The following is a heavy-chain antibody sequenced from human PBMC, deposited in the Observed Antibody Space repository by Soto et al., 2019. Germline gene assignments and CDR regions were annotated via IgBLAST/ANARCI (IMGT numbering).Heavy chain of an antibody. V-gene: IGHV3-23*01. Sequence: PGGSLRLSCAASGFAFSSYAMIWVRQAPVNGLEFVSAISGIFGSTYYADSVKGRFTISRYNSKNTLYLQMNSLRAKDTAVYYFAKRSVVEGTPAPWFDPWGQGTLVTVSS. CDR2: ISGIFGST. D-gene: IGHD1-26*01. CDR3: AKRSVVEGTPAPWFDP. CDR1: GFAFSSYA. J-gene: IGHJ5*02.